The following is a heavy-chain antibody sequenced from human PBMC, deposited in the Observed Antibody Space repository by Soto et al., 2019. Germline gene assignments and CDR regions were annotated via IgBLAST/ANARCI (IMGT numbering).Heavy chain of an antibody. V-gene: IGHV3-23*01. CDR2: ISDSVGGT. J-gene: IGHJ4*02. D-gene: IGHD6-19*01. CDR3: AKVERAVAGIID. CDR1: GFTFSSNW. Sequence: PGGSPRLSCAASGFTFSSNWMSWVRQAAGKGLDWVSDISDSVGGTYYVDSVKGRFTISRDNSKNTLYLQMNSLRAEDTAVYYCAKVERAVAGIIDWGQGTLVTVSS.